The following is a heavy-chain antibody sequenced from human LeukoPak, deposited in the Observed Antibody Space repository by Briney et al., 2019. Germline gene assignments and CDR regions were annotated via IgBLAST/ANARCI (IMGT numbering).Heavy chain of an antibody. Sequence: NPSETLSLTCTVSGYSISSGYYWGWIRQPPGKGLEWIGSIYHSGSTYYNPSLKSRVTISVDTSKNQFSLKLSSVTAADTAVYYCARGVSYDSSGYYRSWWFDPWGQGTLVTVSS. V-gene: IGHV4-38-2*02. D-gene: IGHD3-22*01. CDR3: ARGVSYDSSGYYRSWWFDP. CDR1: GYSISSGYY. CDR2: IYHSGST. J-gene: IGHJ5*02.